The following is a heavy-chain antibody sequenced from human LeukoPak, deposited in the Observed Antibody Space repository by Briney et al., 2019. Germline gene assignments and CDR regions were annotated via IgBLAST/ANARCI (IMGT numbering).Heavy chain of an antibody. D-gene: IGHD2-2*01. CDR2: ISSSGSTI. Sequence: GGSLRLSCAASGFTFSDYYMSWIRQAPGKGLEWVSYISSSGSTIDYADSVKGRFTISRDNAKNSLYLQMNSLRAEDTAVYYCARDSCSSTSCRKKFDNWGQGTLVTVSS. V-gene: IGHV3-11*01. CDR3: ARDSCSSTSCRKKFDN. CDR1: GFTFSDYY. J-gene: IGHJ4*02.